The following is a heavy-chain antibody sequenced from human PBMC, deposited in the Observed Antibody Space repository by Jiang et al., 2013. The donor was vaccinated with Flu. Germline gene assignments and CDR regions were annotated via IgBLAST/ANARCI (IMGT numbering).Heavy chain of an antibody. CDR2: IIPMFGTP. Sequence: QLVESGAEVKKPGSSVKVSCKASGGTFNKYAISWVRQAPGQGLEWMGGIIPMFGTPNYAQKFQGRVTITADKSTTTGYMELSSLRSEDTAIYYCARGLSYCGDISCSFPFWYFDYWGQGALVTVSS. CDR1: GGTFNKYA. J-gene: IGHJ4*02. CDR3: ARGLSYCGDISCSFPFWYFDY. V-gene: IGHV1-69*06. D-gene: IGHD2-15*01.